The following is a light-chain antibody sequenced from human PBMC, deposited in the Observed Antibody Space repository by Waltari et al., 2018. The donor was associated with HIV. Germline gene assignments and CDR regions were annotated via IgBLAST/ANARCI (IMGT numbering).Light chain of an antibody. CDR1: SNYVCGYNY. CDR3: SSYTSSITLV. Sequence: QSALTQPASLSGSPGQSLPIPCAGTSNYVCGYNYVSWYQQHPGKAPKLMICEVNNRPSGVSSRFSGSKSGNTAYLTISGLQAEDEADYYCSSYTSSITLVFGGGTKVTVL. V-gene: IGLV2-14*01. CDR2: EVN. J-gene: IGLJ2*01.